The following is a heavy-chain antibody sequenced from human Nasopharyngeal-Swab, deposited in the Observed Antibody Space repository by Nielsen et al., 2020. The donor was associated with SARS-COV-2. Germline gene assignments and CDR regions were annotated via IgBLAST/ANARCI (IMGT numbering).Heavy chain of an antibody. J-gene: IGHJ3*02. CDR2: ISWDGGST. Sequence: GESLKISCAASGFIFDDYAMHWVRQAPGKGLEWVSLISWDGGSTYYVDSVKGRFTISRDNSRNSLYLQMNSLRAEDTASYYCAKGLAGGSGAFDIWGQGTMVTVSS. D-gene: IGHD3-10*01. CDR3: AKGLAGGSGAFDI. CDR1: GFIFDDYA. V-gene: IGHV3-43D*04.